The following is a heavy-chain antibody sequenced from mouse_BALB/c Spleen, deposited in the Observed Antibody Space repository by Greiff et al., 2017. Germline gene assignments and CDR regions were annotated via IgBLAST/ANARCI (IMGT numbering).Heavy chain of an antibody. CDR3: ARDRGLTGTGFAY. V-gene: IGHV5-4*02. CDR1: GFTFSDYY. J-gene: IGHJ3*01. CDR2: ISDGGSYT. D-gene: IGHD4-1*01. Sequence: DVMLVESGGGLVKPGGSLKLSCAASGFTFSDYYMYWVRQTPEKRLEWVATISDGGSYTYYPDSVKGRFTISRDNAKNNLYLQMSSLKSEDTAMYYCARDRGLTGTGFAYWGQGTLVTVSA.